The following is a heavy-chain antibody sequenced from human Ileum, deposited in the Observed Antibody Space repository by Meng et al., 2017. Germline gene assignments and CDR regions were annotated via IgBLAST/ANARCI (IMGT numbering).Heavy chain of an antibody. Sequence: GQRHGTGPGLVRPSGTLSLTGTVSGGSITNKDWWSWVRQPPGKGLEWIGEMHHDGRTNYNPSFKSRVIMSIDKSRNQFSLHLSSVTAADTAVYFCATNGFYSIDNWGQGTLVTVSS. J-gene: IGHJ4*02. D-gene: IGHD2-8*01. CDR3: ATNGFYSIDN. CDR2: MHHDGRT. V-gene: IGHV4-4*02. CDR1: GGSITNKDW.